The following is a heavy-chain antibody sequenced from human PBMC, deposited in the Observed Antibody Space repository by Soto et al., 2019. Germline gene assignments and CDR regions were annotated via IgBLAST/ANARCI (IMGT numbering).Heavy chain of an antibody. CDR3: AREVEGMDV. Sequence: QVPLVESGGGVVQPGRSLRLSCAASGSTFSSYAMHCVRQAPGKGLEWVAVILYDGSNQYYADSVKGRFTSSRDNAKNTMYLQMNSLRAEDTAVYYCAREVEGMDVWGQGTTVTVSS. CDR1: GSTFSSYA. J-gene: IGHJ6*02. CDR2: ILYDGSNQ. D-gene: IGHD2-15*01. V-gene: IGHV3-30-3*01.